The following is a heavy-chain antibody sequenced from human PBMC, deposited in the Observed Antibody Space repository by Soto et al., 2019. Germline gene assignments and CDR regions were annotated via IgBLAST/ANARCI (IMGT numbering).Heavy chain of an antibody. CDR3: ARLPKGSRVTS. V-gene: IGHV3-48*02. D-gene: IGHD4-17*01. Sequence: VQLLESGGGLIHPGGSLRLSCVASGFRFSDHRITWVRQAPGKGLEWVSSITSSGDSIYYADSVKGRFTVSRDNAKTSLFLQMHSLRDEDTAVYYCARLPKGSRVTSWGQGTLVTVSS. CDR1: GFRFSDHR. J-gene: IGHJ4*02. CDR2: ITSSGDSI.